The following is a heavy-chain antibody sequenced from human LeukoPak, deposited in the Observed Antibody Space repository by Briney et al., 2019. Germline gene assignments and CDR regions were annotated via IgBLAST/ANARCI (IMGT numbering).Heavy chain of an antibody. CDR3: ARTRPHITMIVVVTYYGMDV. J-gene: IGHJ6*02. V-gene: IGHV1-18*01. Sequence: ASVKVSCKASGYTFTRYGISWVRQAPGQGLERMGWISAYNGNTNYAQKLQGRVTMTTDTSTSTAYMELRSLRSDDTAVYYCARTRPHITMIVVVTYYGMDVWGQGTTVNVSS. D-gene: IGHD3-22*01. CDR1: GYTFTRYG. CDR2: ISAYNGNT.